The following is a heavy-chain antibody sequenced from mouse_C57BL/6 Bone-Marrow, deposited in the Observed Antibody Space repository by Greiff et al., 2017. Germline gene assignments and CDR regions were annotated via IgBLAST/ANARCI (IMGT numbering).Heavy chain of an antibody. J-gene: IGHJ3*01. CDR3: ARHGAY. V-gene: IGHV5-6*01. CDR2: ISSGGSYT. CDR1: GFTFSSYG. Sequence: EVQLVESGGDLVKPGGSLKLSCAASGFTFSSYGMSWVRQTPDKRLEWVATISSGGSYTYYPDSVKGRFTISSDNAKNTLYLQMSSLKSEDTARYYCARHGAYWGQGTLVTVSA.